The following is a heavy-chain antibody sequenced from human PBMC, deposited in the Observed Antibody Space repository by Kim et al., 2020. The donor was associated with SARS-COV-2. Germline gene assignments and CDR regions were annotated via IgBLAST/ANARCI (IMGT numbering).Heavy chain of an antibody. D-gene: IGHD3-10*01. Sequence: SETLSLTFTVYGGSFSGYSWSWIRQPAGRGLEWIGQINHNGTANYNSSLKSRVTISIDTSKNQFSLKLTSVTAADTNFYFCARGWTGVVPASVLGLGQHYGYDSLVVWGHGTTVLVSS. CDR1: GGSFSGYS. V-gene: IGHV4-34*01. CDR3: ARGWTGVVPASVLGLGQHYGYDSLVV. J-gene: IGHJ6*02. CDR2: INHNGTA.